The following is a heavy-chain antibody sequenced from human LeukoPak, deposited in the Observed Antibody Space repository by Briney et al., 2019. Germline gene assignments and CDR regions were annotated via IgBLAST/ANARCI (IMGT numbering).Heavy chain of an antibody. V-gene: IGHV3-23*01. CDR3: AKRTGVTELHFDH. CDR1: GFTFSSYA. D-gene: IGHD1-7*01. J-gene: IGHJ4*02. Sequence: GGSLRLSCAASGFTFSSYAMSWVRQAPGKGLEWVSAISGSGGSTYYADSVRGRFTISRDNSQNMVYQQMNSLRAEDTAVYYCAKRTGVTELHFDHWGQGTLVTVSS. CDR2: ISGSGGST.